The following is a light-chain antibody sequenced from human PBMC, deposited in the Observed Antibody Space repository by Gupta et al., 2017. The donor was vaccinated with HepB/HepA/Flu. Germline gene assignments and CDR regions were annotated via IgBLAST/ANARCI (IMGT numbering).Light chain of an antibody. CDR2: AAS. CDR3: QQSYSTPYT. Sequence: IQMTQFPSSLSASVGDRVTITCRASQSSSTYVNWYQQKPGKVPNVLISAASSLRSGVPARFSGSGSGTDFTLTISSLQPEDSATYYCQQSYSTPYTFGQGTNLEIK. J-gene: IGKJ2*01. V-gene: IGKV1-39*01. CDR1: QSSSTY.